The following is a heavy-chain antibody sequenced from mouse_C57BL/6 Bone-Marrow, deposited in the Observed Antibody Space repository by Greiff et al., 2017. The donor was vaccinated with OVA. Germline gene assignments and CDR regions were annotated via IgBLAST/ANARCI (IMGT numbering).Heavy chain of an antibody. CDR2: ISYDGSN. CDR1: GYSITSGYY. D-gene: IGHD2-4*01. J-gene: IGHJ2*01. Sequence: EVHLVESGPGLVKPSQSLSLTCSVTGYSITSGYYWNWIRQFPGNKLEWMGYISYDGSNNYNPSLKNRISITRDTSKNQFFLKLNSVTTEDTATYYCAKIYYDHNEGFDYWGQGTTLTVSS. V-gene: IGHV3-6*01. CDR3: AKIYYDHNEGFDY.